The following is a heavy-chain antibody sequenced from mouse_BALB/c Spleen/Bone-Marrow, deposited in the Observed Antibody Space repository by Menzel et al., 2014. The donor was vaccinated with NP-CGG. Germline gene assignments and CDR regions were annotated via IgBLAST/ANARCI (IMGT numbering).Heavy chain of an antibody. CDR2: IDPANGNT. J-gene: IGHJ3*01. D-gene: IGHD3-3*01. V-gene: IGHV14-3*02. CDR1: GFNIKDTY. CDR3: AGDGAY. Sequence: EVKLMESGAELVKPGASVKLSCTASGFNIKDTYMHWVKQRPEQGLEWIGRIDPANGNTKYDPKFQGKATITADTSSNTAYPQLSSLTSEDTAVYYCAGDGAYWGQGTLVTVSA.